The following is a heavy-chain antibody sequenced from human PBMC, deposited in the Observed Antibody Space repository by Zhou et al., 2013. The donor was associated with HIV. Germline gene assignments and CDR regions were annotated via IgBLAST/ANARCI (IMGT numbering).Heavy chain of an antibody. CDR3: ARDTCPGYSSSCSFDY. CDR1: GGSFKNIG. V-gene: IGHV1-69*05. D-gene: IGHD6-13*01. CDR2: IVPFFHTA. J-gene: IGHJ4*02. Sequence: QVQLVQSGAEVKKPGSSVKVSCKASGGSFKNIGISWVRQAPGQGLQWIGGIVPFFHTANYAQKFQDRVTMTTDESTRTAFMDLRSLRSDDTAIYYCARDTCPGYSSSCSFDYWGQGTLVTVSS.